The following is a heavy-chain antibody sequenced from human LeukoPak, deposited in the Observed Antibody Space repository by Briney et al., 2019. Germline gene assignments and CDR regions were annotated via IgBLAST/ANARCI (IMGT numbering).Heavy chain of an antibody. J-gene: IGHJ4*02. V-gene: IGHV3-30*04. CDR1: GFSFSTYT. CDR2: VSYDEGHK. Sequence: GRSLRLSCAASGFSFSTYTMHWVRQAPGKGLEWVAVVSYDEGHKYYADFVKGRFTISRDNSKNTLSLQMNSLRVEDTAIYYCAKNVVVKRYIDYWGQGTLVTVSS. CDR3: AKNVVVKRYIDY. D-gene: IGHD2-15*01.